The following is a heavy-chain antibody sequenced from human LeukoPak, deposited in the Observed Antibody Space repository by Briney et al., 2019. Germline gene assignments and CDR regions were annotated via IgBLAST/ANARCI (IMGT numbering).Heavy chain of an antibody. J-gene: IGHJ4*02. V-gene: IGHV1-18*01. CDR3: ARRSGSYYEADY. Sequence: ASVKVSCKASGYTFTSYGISWVRQAPGQGLEWMGWVSAYTGNTNYAQKVQGRVTMTTDTSTGTAYMELRSLRSDDTAVYYCARRSGSYYEADYWGQGTLVTVSS. CDR2: VSAYTGNT. D-gene: IGHD1-26*01. CDR1: GYTFTSYG.